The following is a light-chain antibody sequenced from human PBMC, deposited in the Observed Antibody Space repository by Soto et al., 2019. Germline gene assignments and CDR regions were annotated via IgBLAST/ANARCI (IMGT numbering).Light chain of an antibody. CDR3: QQYMSSVT. Sequence: EIVLTQSPGSLSLSPGQRATLSCRASQSVDTTFFAWYQKKPGQAPRLLLYGASKRATGIPDRFSGSGSGTDFTLVISRLEPEVFAVYYCQQYMSSVTFGQGTKVEIK. CDR2: GAS. V-gene: IGKV3-20*01. CDR1: QSVDTTF. J-gene: IGKJ1*01.